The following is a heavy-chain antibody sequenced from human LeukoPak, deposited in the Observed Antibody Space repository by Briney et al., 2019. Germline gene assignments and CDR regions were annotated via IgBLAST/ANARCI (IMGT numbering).Heavy chain of an antibody. V-gene: IGHV3-23*01. CDR1: GSIFSSYA. CDR2: ITGSGGTT. Sequence: GGSLRLSCVASGSIFSSYAMTWVRQAPGKGLDWVAGITGSGGTTYYADSVKGRFTISRDNSKNTLYLQMNSLRAEDTAVYYCAKHKAGTSGTSLDYWGQGTLVTVSS. J-gene: IGHJ4*02. D-gene: IGHD6-19*01. CDR3: AKHKAGTSGTSLDY.